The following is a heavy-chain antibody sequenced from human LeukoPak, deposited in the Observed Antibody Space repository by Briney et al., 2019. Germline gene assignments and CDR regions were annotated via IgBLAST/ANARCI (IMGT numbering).Heavy chain of an antibody. J-gene: IGHJ4*02. Sequence: GGSLRLSCAASGFTFSDYYMSWIRQAPGKGLEWVSYISSSSRYTNYADSVKGRFTISRDNAKNSLYLQMNSLRAEDTAVYYCARELSAAPDYWGQGTLVTVSS. CDR3: ARELSAAPDY. D-gene: IGHD3-10*01. V-gene: IGHV3-11*06. CDR1: GFTFSDYY. CDR2: ISSSSRYT.